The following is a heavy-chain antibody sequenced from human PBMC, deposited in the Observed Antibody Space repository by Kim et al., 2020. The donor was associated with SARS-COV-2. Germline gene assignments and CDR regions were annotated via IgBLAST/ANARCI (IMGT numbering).Heavy chain of an antibody. J-gene: IGHJ5*02. CDR2: ISGGSGVI. Sequence: GGSLRLSCAASGFTFSNYAFSWVRQAPGRGPEWISYISGGSGVIHYADSVKGRFTISRDNAKNSLYLQMNSLRDDDTSVYYCERGRHTNSGENFDPWGQGTLVTVAS. CDR1: GFTFSNYA. CDR3: ERGRHTNSGENFDP. D-gene: IGHD2-15*01. V-gene: IGHV3-48*02.